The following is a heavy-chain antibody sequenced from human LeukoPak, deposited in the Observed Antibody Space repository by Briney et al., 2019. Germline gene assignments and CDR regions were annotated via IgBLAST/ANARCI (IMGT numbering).Heavy chain of an antibody. J-gene: IGHJ4*02. CDR3: ARAVIGSGWFPFDY. V-gene: IGHV4-4*07. CDR1: GGSISSYY. Sequence: SETLSLTCTVSGGSISSYYWSWIRQPAGKGLEWIGRIYTSGSTNYDPSLKSRVTISVDTSKNQFSLKLSSVTAADTAVYYCARAVIGSGWFPFDYWGQGTLVTVSS. D-gene: IGHD6-19*01. CDR2: IYTSGST.